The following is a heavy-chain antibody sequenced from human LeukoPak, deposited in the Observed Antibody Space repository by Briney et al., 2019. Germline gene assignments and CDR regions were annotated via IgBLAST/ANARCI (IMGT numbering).Heavy chain of an antibody. CDR1: GFTFSSYE. D-gene: IGHD2-8*01. V-gene: IGHV3-48*03. CDR3: AGSQYYHQTNGRAGH. CDR2: ISSSGSTI. Sequence: PGGSLRLSCAASGFTFSSYEMNWIRQFPGKGLEWVSYISSSGSTIYYADSVKGRFTISRDNAKNSLYLQMSSLRGDDSAIYYCAGSQYYHQTNGRAGHWGQGTLVTVSS. J-gene: IGHJ4*02.